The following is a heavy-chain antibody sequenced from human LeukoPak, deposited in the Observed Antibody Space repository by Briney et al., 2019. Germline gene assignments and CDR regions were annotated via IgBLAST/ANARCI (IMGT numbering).Heavy chain of an antibody. V-gene: IGHV4-39*07. D-gene: IGHD2-15*01. CDR3: ASRAKAEWWYRAVSEYFQH. CDR2: IYYSGST. J-gene: IGHJ1*01. CDR1: GGSISSSSYY. Sequence: PSETLSLTCTVSGGSISSSSYYWGWIRQPPGKGLEWIGSIYYSGSTYYNPSLKSRVTISVDTSKNQFSLKLSSVTAADTAVYYCASRAKAEWWYRAVSEYFQHWGQGTLVTVSS.